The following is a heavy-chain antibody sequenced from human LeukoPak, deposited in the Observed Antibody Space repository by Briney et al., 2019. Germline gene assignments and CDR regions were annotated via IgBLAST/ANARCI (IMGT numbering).Heavy chain of an antibody. CDR1: GGSISSYY. D-gene: IGHD3-3*01. CDR2: IYYTGST. CDR3: ARDWNYDFWSGYGY. J-gene: IGHJ4*02. V-gene: IGHV4-59*01. Sequence: SETLSLTCTVSGGSISSYYCSCIRQPPGRALEWIGYIYYTGSTNYNPSLKSRVTISADTSNNQFSLKLSSVTAADTAVYYCARDWNYDFWSGYGYWGQGTLVTVSS.